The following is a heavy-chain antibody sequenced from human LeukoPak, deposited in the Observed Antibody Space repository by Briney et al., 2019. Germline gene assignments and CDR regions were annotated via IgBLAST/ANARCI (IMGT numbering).Heavy chain of an antibody. CDR3: ARGLYDRAFYYYYYMDV. J-gene: IGHJ6*03. CDR1: GGSFSGYY. Sequence: SETLSLTCAVYGGSFSGYYWSWIRQPPGKGLEWIGEINHSGSTNYNPSLKSRVTISVDTSKNQFSLKLSSVTAADTAVYYCARGLYDRAFYYYYYMDVWGKGTTVTVSS. CDR2: INHSGST. V-gene: IGHV4-34*01. D-gene: IGHD3-3*01.